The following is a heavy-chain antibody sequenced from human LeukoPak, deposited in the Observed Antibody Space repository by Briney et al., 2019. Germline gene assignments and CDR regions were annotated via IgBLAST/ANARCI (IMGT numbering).Heavy chain of an antibody. CDR2: IYYSGST. Sequence: PSETLSLTCTVSGGSISSSSYYWGWIRQPPGKGLEWIGSIYYSGSTYYNPSLKSRVTISVDTSKNQFSLKLSSVTAADTAVYYCARAAEYYYDSPVFDPWGQGTLVTVSS. D-gene: IGHD3-22*01. CDR3: ARAAEYYYDSPVFDP. V-gene: IGHV4-39*01. CDR1: GGSISSSSYY. J-gene: IGHJ5*02.